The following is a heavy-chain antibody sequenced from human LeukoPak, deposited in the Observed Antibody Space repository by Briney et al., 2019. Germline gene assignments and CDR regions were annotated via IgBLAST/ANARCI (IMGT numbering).Heavy chain of an antibody. D-gene: IGHD3-22*01. CDR3: ARGPRITMIVVVSHGAFDI. V-gene: IGHV4-59*12. CDR1: GGSISSYY. Sequence: KPSETLSLTCTVSGGSISSYYWSWIRQPPGKGLEWIGYIYYSGSTNYNPSLKSRVTISVDTSKNQFSLKLSSVTAADTAVYYCARGPRITMIVVVSHGAFDIWGQGTMVTVSS. CDR2: IYYSGST. J-gene: IGHJ3*02.